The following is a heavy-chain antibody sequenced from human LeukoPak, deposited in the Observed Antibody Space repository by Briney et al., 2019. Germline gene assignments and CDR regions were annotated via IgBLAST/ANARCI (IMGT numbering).Heavy chain of an antibody. CDR2: ISSSSSYT. CDR3: AKCSTSAYTTGWCNWIDP. CDR1: GFTFSDYY. V-gene: IGHV3-11*03. D-gene: IGHD6-19*01. J-gene: IGHJ5*02. Sequence: PGGSLRLSCAASGFTFSDYYMSWIRQAPGKGLEWVSYISSSSSYTNYADSEKGRFTVSRDTSKNTLYLQMDSLRADDTAVYYCAKCSTSAYTTGWCNWIDPWGQGTLVTVSS.